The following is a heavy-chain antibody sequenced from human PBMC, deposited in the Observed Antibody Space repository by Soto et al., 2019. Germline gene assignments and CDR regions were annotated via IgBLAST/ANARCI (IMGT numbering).Heavy chain of an antibody. Sequence: PSETLSLTCAVYGGSFSGYYWSWIRQPPGKGLEWIGEINHSGSTNYNPSLKSRVTIPVDTSKNQFSLKLSSVTAADTAVYYCARTFNGYSSSWTTWFDPWGQGTLVTVSS. CDR2: INHSGST. CDR1: GGSFSGYY. J-gene: IGHJ5*02. D-gene: IGHD6-13*01. V-gene: IGHV4-34*01. CDR3: ARTFNGYSSSWTTWFDP.